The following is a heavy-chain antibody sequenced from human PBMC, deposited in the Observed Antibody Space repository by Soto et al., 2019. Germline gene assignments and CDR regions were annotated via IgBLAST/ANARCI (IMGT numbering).Heavy chain of an antibody. J-gene: IGHJ5*02. V-gene: IGHV3-74*01. CDR2: INSDGSST. CDR3: ARNLGYCSSTSCSTFDP. Sequence: PGGSLRLSCAASGLPFSSYWMHWVRQAPGKGLVRVSRINSDGSSTSYADSVKGRFTISRDNAKNTLYLQMNSLRAEDTAVYYSARNLGYCSSTSCSTFDPWGQGTLVTVSS. D-gene: IGHD2-2*01. CDR1: GLPFSSYW.